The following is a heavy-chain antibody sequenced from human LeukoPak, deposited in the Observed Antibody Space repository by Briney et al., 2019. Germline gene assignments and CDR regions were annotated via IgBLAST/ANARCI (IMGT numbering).Heavy chain of an antibody. CDR3: AREAQFGVPGGFDY. V-gene: IGHV3-48*01. J-gene: IGHJ4*02. Sequence: GGSLRLSCAASGFTFSSYSMNWVRQAPGKGLEWVSYISSSSSTIYYADSVKGRFTISRDNAKNSLYLQMNSLRAEDTAVYYCAREAQFGVPGGFDYWGQGTLVTVSS. CDR1: GFTFSSYS. D-gene: IGHD3-16*01. CDR2: ISSSSSTI.